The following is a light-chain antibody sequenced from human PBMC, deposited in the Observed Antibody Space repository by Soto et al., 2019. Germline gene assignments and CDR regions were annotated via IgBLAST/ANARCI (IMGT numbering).Light chain of an antibody. V-gene: IGLV2-14*03. J-gene: IGLJ3*02. CDR3: ISFTDHGNVM. Sequence: QSALTQPASVSGSPGQPFTISCTGTSSYVGAHHSVSWYQQHTGTAPKLIFFDVSNPPSGVSKRFSGSNSGNTASLTISVLHGEDDAAYYCISFTDHGNVMFGGVPKLTVL. CDR1: SSYVGAHHS. CDR2: DVS.